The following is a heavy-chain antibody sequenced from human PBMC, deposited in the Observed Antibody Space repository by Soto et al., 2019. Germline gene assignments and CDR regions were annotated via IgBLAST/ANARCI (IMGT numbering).Heavy chain of an antibody. V-gene: IGHV3-7*01. CDR1: GLTFSISW. J-gene: IGHJ4*02. Sequence: PGGSLRLSCAASGLTFSISWMTWSCKAQGKGLEWVANIKQDGSEKYYVDSVKGRFTISRDNAKNSLYLQMNSLRAEDTAVYYCARDSTIFGVVILDYWGQGTLVTSPQ. D-gene: IGHD3-3*01. CDR2: IKQDGSEK. CDR3: ARDSTIFGVVILDY.